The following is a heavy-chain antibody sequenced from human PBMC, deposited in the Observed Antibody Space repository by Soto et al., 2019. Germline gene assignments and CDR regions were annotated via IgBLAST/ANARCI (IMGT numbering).Heavy chain of an antibody. CDR3: AKAFGTYYFAD. CDR1: GFTFISYA. J-gene: IGHJ4*01. D-gene: IGHD3-10*01. Sequence: GGSLRLSCVASGFTFISYAMRWVRQAPGKGLEWVSAIGSSGATTYYADSVKGRFTISRDNSKNTVYLQMNSLRAEDTAVYYCAKAFGTYYFADWGQGTVVTVDS. V-gene: IGHV3-23*01. CDR2: IGSSGATT.